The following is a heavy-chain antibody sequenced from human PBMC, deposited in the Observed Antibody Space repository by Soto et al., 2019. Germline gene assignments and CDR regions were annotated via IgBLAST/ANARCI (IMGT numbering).Heavy chain of an antibody. CDR2: IYSGGST. CDR1: GFTVSSNY. Sequence: GGSLRLSCAASGFTVSSNYMSWVRQAPGKGLEWVSVIYSGGSTYYADSVKGRFTISRDNSKNTLYLQMNSLRAEDTAVYYCARGFYCTNGVCYPDAFDIWGQGTMVTVSS. D-gene: IGHD2-8*01. J-gene: IGHJ3*02. CDR3: ARGFYCTNGVCYPDAFDI. V-gene: IGHV3-66*01.